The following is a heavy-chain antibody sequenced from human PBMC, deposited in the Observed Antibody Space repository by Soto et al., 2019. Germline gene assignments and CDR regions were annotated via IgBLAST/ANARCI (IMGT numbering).Heavy chain of an antibody. CDR1: GGTFSSYA. Sequence: QVQLVQSGAEVKKPGSSVKVSCTASGGTFSSYAISWVRQAPGQGLEWMGGIIPISGTANYAEKFQGRVTITADESTSTAYMELSSLRSEDTAVYYCARSQGSSTSLEIYYYYYYGMDFWGQGTTGTVS. CDR3: ARSQGSSTSLEIYYYYYYGMDF. J-gene: IGHJ6*02. D-gene: IGHD2-2*01. V-gene: IGHV1-69*01. CDR2: IIPISGTA.